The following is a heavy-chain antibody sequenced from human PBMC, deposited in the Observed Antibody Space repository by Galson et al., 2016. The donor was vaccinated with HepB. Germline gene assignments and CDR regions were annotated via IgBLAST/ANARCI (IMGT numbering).Heavy chain of an antibody. CDR2: TFYRSNWQS. J-gene: IGHJ4*02. CDR1: GDSVSSNSAG. V-gene: IGHV6-1*01. D-gene: IGHD7-27*01. Sequence: CAISGDSVSSNSAGWSWIRQSPSRGLEWLGRTFYRSNWQSDYAESVKSRITINPDTSKNQFSLQLNSVTPDDTAMYYCARSYLLGRGFGWWGQGTLVTVSS. CDR3: ARSYLLGRGFGW.